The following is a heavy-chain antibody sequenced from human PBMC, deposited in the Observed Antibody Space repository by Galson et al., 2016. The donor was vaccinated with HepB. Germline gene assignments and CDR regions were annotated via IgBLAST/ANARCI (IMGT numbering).Heavy chain of an antibody. J-gene: IGHJ6*02. CDR2: ISGSYGNS. CDR1: GFGFSDYY. D-gene: IGHD3-3*01. Sequence: SLRLSCAASGFGFSDYYLTRIRQAPGQGLEWVSYISGSYGNSNYANSVKGRFTISRENARNSLLLQMDGLRLEYTAVYYFARGPLRSGLFGFLAYSGLDVWGQGTAVNVS. V-gene: IGHV3-11*06. CDR3: ARGPLRSGLFGFLAYSGLDV.